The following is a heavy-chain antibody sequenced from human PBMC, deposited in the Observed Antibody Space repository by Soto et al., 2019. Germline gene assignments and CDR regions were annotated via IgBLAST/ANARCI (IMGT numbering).Heavy chain of an antibody. V-gene: IGHV1-18*01. CDR3: ARAVVPAAIAMGYYGMDV. D-gene: IGHD2-2*02. Sequence: SAKVSWKESGYAFTSYGISWVRQASRQGLEWMGWISAYNGNTNSAQKLQGRVTMTTDTSTSTAYMELRSLRSDGTAVYYCARAVVPAAIAMGYYGMDVWGQGTTVTVSS. CDR1: GYAFTSYG. J-gene: IGHJ6*02. CDR2: ISAYNGNT.